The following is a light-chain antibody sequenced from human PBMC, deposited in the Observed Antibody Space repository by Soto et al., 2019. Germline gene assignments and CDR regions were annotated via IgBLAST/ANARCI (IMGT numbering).Light chain of an antibody. V-gene: IGKV3-15*01. Sequence: EIVMTQSPATLSLSPGERATLSCRASQSVFSSLAWYQQKPGQAPRLLIYGAATRATGIPARFSGSGSGTEFTLTISSLQSEDFGFYYCQQYHNWPAFGQGTKVEIK. CDR3: QQYHNWPA. J-gene: IGKJ1*01. CDR2: GAA. CDR1: QSVFSS.